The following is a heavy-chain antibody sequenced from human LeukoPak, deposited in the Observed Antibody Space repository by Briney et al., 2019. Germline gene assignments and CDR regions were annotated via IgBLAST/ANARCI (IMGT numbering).Heavy chain of an antibody. CDR2: ISYDGTDT. Sequence: PGGSLRLSCAASGFSFSNYAMHWVRQAPGKGLEWVAVISYDGTDTSYADSVKGRFTISRDNAKNSLYLQMNSLRAEDTAVYYCARDVCSGGSCYGFDYWGQGTLVTVSS. V-gene: IGHV3-30*04. D-gene: IGHD2-15*01. CDR1: GFSFSNYA. J-gene: IGHJ4*02. CDR3: ARDVCSGGSCYGFDY.